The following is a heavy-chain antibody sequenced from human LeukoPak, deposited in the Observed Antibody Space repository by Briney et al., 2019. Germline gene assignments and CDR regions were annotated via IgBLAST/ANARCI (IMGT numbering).Heavy chain of an antibody. V-gene: IGHV4-59*11. CDR1: GGSISSHY. CDR3: ATVGASSSSWYYFDY. Sequence: SETLSLTCTISGGSISSHYWSWIRQPPGKGLEWIGYIYYSGSTNYNPSLESRVTISVDTSKRRFSLKLSSVTAADTAVYYCATVGASSSSWYYFDYWGQGTLVTVSS. J-gene: IGHJ4*02. CDR2: IYYSGST. D-gene: IGHD6-13*01.